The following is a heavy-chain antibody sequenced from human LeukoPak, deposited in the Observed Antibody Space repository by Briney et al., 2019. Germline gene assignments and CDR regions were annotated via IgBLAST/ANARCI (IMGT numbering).Heavy chain of an antibody. V-gene: IGHV1-46*01. Sequence: GASVKVFCKASGFTSTSYFIHWVRQAPGQGLEWMGIINPSGGSTTYAQKFQGRVTMTRDTSTSTVYMELSSLRSEDTAVYYCARCRGGSYEDWFDPWGQGTLVTVSS. CDR2: INPSGGST. D-gene: IGHD1-26*01. CDR3: ARCRGGSYEDWFDP. CDR1: GFTSTSYF. J-gene: IGHJ5*02.